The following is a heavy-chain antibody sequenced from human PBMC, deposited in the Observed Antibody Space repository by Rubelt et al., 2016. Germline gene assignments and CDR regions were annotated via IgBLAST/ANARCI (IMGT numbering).Heavy chain of an antibody. D-gene: IGHD6-13*01. CDR2: ISGNGRST. Sequence: KSQRGGLEWVSLISGNGRSTYDADSVKGRFTISRDNSRNMLYLQMNNLRAEDTAIYYCAKYSSSTWYRGYIDYWGQGTLVTVSS. CDR3: AKYSSSTWYRGYIDY. V-gene: IGHV3-23*01. J-gene: IGHJ4*02.